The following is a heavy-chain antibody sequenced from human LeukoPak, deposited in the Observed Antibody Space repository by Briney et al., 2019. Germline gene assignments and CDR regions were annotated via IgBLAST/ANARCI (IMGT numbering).Heavy chain of an antibody. CDR3: ARTYYYDSRVRDAFDI. CDR1: GYSFTSYW. V-gene: IGHV5-51*03. Sequence: KPGESLKISCKGSGYSFTSYWIGWVRQMPGKGLEWMGIIYPGDSDTRYSPSFQGQVTISADKSISTAYLQWNSLKASDTAMYYCARTYYYDSRVRDAFDIWGQGTMVTVSS. J-gene: IGHJ3*02. D-gene: IGHD3-22*01. CDR2: IYPGDSDT.